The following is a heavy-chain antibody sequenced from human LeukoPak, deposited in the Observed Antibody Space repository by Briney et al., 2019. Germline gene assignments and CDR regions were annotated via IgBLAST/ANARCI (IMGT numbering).Heavy chain of an antibody. CDR2: ISGSGGST. J-gene: IGHJ4*02. CDR3: VKERDSRGYFDY. Sequence: GGSLRLSCAASGFTFSSYSMNWVRQAPGKGLEWVSAISGSGGSTYYADSVKGRFTISRDNSKNTLYLQMNSLRAEDTAVYYCVKERDSRGYFDYWGQGILVTVSS. V-gene: IGHV3-23*01. CDR1: GFTFSSYS. D-gene: IGHD3-22*01.